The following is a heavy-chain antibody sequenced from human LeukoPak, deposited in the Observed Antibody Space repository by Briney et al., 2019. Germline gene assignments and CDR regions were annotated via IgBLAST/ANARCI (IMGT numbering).Heavy chain of an antibody. Sequence: PSETLSLTCTVSGGSISSSSYYWGWIRQPPGKGLEWIGSIYYSGSTYYNPSLKSRVTISVDTSKNQFSLKLSSVTAADTAVYYCARHKDPFGYGANSDYWGQGTLVTVSS. CDR1: GGSISSSSYY. CDR3: ARHKDPFGYGANSDY. J-gene: IGHJ4*02. CDR2: IYYSGST. V-gene: IGHV4-39*01. D-gene: IGHD4-23*01.